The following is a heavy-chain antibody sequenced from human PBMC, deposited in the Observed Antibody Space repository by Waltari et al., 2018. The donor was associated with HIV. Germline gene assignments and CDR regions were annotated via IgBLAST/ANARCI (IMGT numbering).Heavy chain of an antibody. J-gene: IGHJ5*02. CDR3: ASIFGQQLVRGGVWFDP. V-gene: IGHV4-34*01. D-gene: IGHD6-13*01. CDR1: GGSFSGYY. CDR2: INHSGST. Sequence: QVQLQQWGAGLLKPSETLSLTCAVYGGSFSGYYWSWIRQPPGKGLEWIGEINHSGSTNYNPSLKSRVTISVDTSKNQFSLKLSSVTAADTAVYYCASIFGQQLVRGGVWFDPWGQGTLVTVSS.